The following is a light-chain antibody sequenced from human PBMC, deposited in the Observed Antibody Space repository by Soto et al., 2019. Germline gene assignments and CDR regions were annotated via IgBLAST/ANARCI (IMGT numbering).Light chain of an antibody. Sequence: QSVLTQPPSASGTPGQRVTISCSGSSSNIGRDNVNWYQQFPGTAPKVLINRNDQRPSAVPDRFSGSKSGTSASLAISGLQAEDEADYYCAAWDNSLNGGMFGGGTKLTVL. V-gene: IGLV1-44*01. CDR3: AAWDNSLNGGM. CDR2: RND. J-gene: IGLJ3*02. CDR1: SSNIGRDN.